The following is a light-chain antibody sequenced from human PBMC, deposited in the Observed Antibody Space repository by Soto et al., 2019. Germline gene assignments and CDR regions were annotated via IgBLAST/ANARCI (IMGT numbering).Light chain of an antibody. V-gene: IGKV3-11*01. CDR2: DAS. J-gene: IGKJ5*01. CDR1: RSVSSY. CDR3: QQRSNWPIT. Sequence: EIVLTQSPATLSLSPGESATLSCRATRSVSSYLAWYQQKPRQAPRLLIYDASSRPTDIPARFSGSGSGTDFTLTISSLEPEDFALYYCQQRSNWPITFGQGTRLENK.